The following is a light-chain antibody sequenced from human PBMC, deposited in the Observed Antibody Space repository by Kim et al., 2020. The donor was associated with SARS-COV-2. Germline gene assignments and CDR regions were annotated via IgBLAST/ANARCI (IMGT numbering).Light chain of an antibody. J-gene: IGKJ1*01. CDR3: QQYDNWPLT. V-gene: IGKV3-15*01. Sequence: AGETAPLSCRASRSVSGNFAWYQQKPGQAPRLLIYDASTRATDIPARFSGSGSGTEFTLTISSLQSEDFAVYYCQQYDNWPLTFGQGTKVDIK. CDR1: RSVSGN. CDR2: DAS.